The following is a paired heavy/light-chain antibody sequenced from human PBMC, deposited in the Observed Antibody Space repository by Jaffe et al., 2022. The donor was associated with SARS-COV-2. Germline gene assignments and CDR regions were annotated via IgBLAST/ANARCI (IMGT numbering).Light chain of an antibody. V-gene: IGLV3-21*02. CDR1: KIGTSP. J-gene: IGLJ3*02. Sequence: SYVLTQPPSVSVAPGQTARLTCGGDKIGTSPVHWYQQRPGQVPVVVVYDDSGRPSGIPERFSGSNSGNTATLTISRVEAGDEADYFCQVWGTISAHPVFGGGTKLTVL. CDR3: QVWGTISAHPV. CDR2: DDS.
Heavy chain of an antibody. CDR2: ISWNGASG. V-gene: IGHV3-9*01. Sequence: EVQLVESGGGLVQPGRSLRLSCAASGFTFDDYVMHWVRQAPGKGLEWVSGISWNGASGDYADSVKGRFTISRDNAKNSLYLQMNSLRAEDTALYYCVKAYSSSWSGYLDFWGQGTLVTVSS. CDR1: GFTFDDYV. CDR3: VKAYSSSWSGYLDF. J-gene: IGHJ4*02. D-gene: IGHD6-13*01.